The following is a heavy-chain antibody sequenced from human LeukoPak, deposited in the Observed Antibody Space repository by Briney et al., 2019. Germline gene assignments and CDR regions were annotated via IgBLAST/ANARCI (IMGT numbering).Heavy chain of an antibody. J-gene: IGHJ4*02. CDR1: GYSFTSYW. V-gene: IGHV5-51*01. CDR3: ARTLRDYYDSSGYYLTPFDY. CDR2: IYPGDSDT. D-gene: IGHD3-22*01. Sequence: GESLKISCKGSGYSFTSYWIGWVRQMPGKGLEWMGIIYPGDSDTRYSPSFQGQVTISADKSISTAYLQWSSLKASDTAMYYCARTLRDYYDSSGYYLTPFDYWGQGTLVTVSS.